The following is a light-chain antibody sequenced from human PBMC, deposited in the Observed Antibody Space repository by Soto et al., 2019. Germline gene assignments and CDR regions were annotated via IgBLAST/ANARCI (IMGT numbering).Light chain of an antibody. CDR3: QQYNSYSYT. J-gene: IGKJ2*01. Sequence: DIQMTQSPSTLSASVGDRVTITCRASQSISSWLAWYQQKPGKAPKLLIYDASSLESGVPSRFSGSGSGTEVPLTISSLQPDDFANYYCQQYNSYSYTFGQGTKLQIK. CDR2: DAS. CDR1: QSISSW. V-gene: IGKV1-5*01.